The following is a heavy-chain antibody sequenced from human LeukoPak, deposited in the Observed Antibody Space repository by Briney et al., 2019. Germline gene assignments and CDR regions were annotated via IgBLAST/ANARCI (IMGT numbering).Heavy chain of an antibody. V-gene: IGHV3-7*04. J-gene: IGHJ4*02. CDR3: ARETEMANLDY. D-gene: IGHD5-24*01. CDR1: GFTFSSYW. CDR2: IKKDGSEK. Sequence: GGSLRLSCTASGFTFSSYWMNWVRQAAGKGLEWVANIKKDGSEKYYVDSVKGRFTISRDNAKKSLYLQMNSLRAEDTAVYYCARETEMANLDYWGQGTLVTVSS.